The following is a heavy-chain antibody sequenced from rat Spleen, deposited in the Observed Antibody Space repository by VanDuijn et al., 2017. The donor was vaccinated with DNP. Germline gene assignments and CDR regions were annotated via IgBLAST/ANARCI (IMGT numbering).Heavy chain of an antibody. J-gene: IGHJ3*01. D-gene: IGHD4-1*01. CDR3: ASGFGWFAY. V-gene: IGHV5-31*01. Sequence: EVQLVESGGDPVQPGGSLTLSCVVSGFTFNKDWMTWVRQVPGKGLEWVASITTGGEITYYPDSVKGRFTVSRDHATNTLYLRLNSLRSEGTATYYCASGFGWFAYWGQGTLVTVSS. CDR2: ITTGGEIT. CDR1: GFTFNKDW.